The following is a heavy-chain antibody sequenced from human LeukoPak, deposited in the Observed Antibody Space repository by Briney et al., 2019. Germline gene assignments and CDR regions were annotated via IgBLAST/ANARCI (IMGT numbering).Heavy chain of an antibody. J-gene: IGHJ4*02. V-gene: IGHV4-39*01. CDR3: ARSGGYYYDSSGYSRFDY. CDR1: GDSISSRSYY. CDR2: IYYSGST. D-gene: IGHD3-22*01. Sequence: SETLSLTCTVSGDSISSRSYYWGWIRQPPGKGLEWIGSIYYSGSTYYNPSLKSRVTISVNTSKNQFSLKLSSVTAADTAVYYCARSGGYYYDSSGYSRFDYWGQGTLVTVSS.